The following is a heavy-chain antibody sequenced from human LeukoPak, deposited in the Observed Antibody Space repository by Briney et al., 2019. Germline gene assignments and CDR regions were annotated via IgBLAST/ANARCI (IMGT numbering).Heavy chain of an antibody. CDR2: IYYSGST. Sequence: SETLSLTCTVSGGSISTSSYYWGWIRQPPGKGLGWIGSIYYSGSTYYNPSLKSRVTISVDTSKNQFSLKLSSVTAADTAVYYCARDEGMTTVTDPVPPGYWGQGTLVTVSS. J-gene: IGHJ4*02. CDR3: ARDEGMTTVTDPVPPGY. CDR1: GGSISTSSYY. V-gene: IGHV4-39*02. D-gene: IGHD4-17*01.